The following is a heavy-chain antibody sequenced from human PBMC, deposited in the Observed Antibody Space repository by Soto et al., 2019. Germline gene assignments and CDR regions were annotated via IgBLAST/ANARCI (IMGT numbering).Heavy chain of an antibody. J-gene: IGHJ5*02. CDR2: IYYSGST. Sequence: PSETLSLTCTVSGGSISSGGYYWSWIRQHPGKGLEWIGYIYYSGSTYYNPSLKSRVTISVDTSKNQFSLKLSSVTAADTAVYYCARGHYDILTGYSWFDPWGQGTLVTVSS. D-gene: IGHD3-9*01. CDR1: GGSISSGGYY. V-gene: IGHV4-31*03. CDR3: ARGHYDILTGYSWFDP.